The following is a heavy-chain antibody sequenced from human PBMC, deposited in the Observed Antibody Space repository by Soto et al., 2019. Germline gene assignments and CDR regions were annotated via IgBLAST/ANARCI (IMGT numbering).Heavy chain of an antibody. CDR3: ARLPPVLTTVTTEIYYYYGMGV. J-gene: IGHJ6*02. Sequence: PSETLSLTCTVSGGSISSSSYYWGWIRQPPGKGLEWIGSIYYSGSTYYNPSLKSRVTISVDTSKNQFSLKLSSVTAADTAVYYCARLPPVLTTVTTEIYYYYGMGVWGQGTTVTVSS. CDR2: IYYSGST. D-gene: IGHD4-4*01. V-gene: IGHV4-39*01. CDR1: GGSISSSSYY.